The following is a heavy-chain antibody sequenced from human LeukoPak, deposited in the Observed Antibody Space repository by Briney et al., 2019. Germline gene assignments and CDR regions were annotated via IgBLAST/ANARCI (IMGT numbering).Heavy chain of an antibody. CDR3: ARDEVRGGSYDSSGYYLFDY. D-gene: IGHD3-22*01. CDR1: GFRFSSYG. V-gene: IGHV3-33*01. CDR2: IWYDGSNK. Sequence: PGGSLRLSCAASGFRFSSYGMHWVRQAPGKGLEWVAVIWYDGSNKCYVDSVKGRFTISRDNSKNTLYLQMNSLRAEDTAVYYCARDEVRGGSYDSSGYYLFDYWGQGTLVTVSS. J-gene: IGHJ4*02.